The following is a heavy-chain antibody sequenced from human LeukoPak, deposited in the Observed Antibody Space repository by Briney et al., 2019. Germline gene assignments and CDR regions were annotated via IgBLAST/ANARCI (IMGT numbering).Heavy chain of an antibody. Sequence: PSETLSLTCTVSGGSIGSYYWSWIRQPPGKGLEWIGYIYSSGSTNYNPSLKSRVTMSLDKSKNHLSLNLTSVTAADTAVYYCSRESGAFSPFGYWGQGTLVTVSS. J-gene: IGHJ4*02. CDR1: GGSIGSYY. V-gene: IGHV4-59*12. D-gene: IGHD1-26*01. CDR3: SRESGAFSPFGY. CDR2: IYSSGST.